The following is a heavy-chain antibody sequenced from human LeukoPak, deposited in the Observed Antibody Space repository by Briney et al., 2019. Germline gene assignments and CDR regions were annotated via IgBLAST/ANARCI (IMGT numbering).Heavy chain of an antibody. CDR2: IFHSGIT. Sequence: SGTLSLTCAVSGGSISSANWWSWVRQPPGKGLAWIGDIFHSGITNYNPSLKSRVTISVDESNNQFSLKMISVTAADTAVYYCARLIPAAASGSWFDPWGQGTLLSVSS. CDR3: ARLIPAAASGSWFDP. V-gene: IGHV4-4*02. D-gene: IGHD6-13*01. CDR1: GGSISSANW. J-gene: IGHJ5*02.